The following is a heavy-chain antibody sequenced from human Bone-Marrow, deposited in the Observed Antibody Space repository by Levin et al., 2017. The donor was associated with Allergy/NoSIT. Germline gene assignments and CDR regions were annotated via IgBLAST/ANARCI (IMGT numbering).Heavy chain of an antibody. CDR1: GYTFTGYY. CDR2: INPNSGGT. D-gene: IGHD6-13*01. V-gene: IGHV1-2*02. J-gene: IGHJ5*01. CDR3: ARGLRPGYSSSWFDS. Sequence: ASVKVSCKASGYTFTGYYMHWVRQAPGQGLEWMGWINPNSGGTNYAQKFQGRVTMTRDTSITTAYMELSCPRFDDTAVYYCARGLRPGYSSSWFDSWGQGTLFTVSS.